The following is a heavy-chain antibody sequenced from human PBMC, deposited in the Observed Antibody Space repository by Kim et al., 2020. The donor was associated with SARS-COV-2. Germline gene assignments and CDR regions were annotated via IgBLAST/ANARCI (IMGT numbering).Heavy chain of an antibody. CDR1: GFTFSSYG. CDR3: AKDYDSSGYYALDY. CDR2: ISYDGSNK. J-gene: IGHJ4*02. Sequence: GGSLRLSCAASGFTFSSYGMHWVRQAPGKGLEWVAVISYDGSNKYYADSVKGRFTISRDNSKNTLYLQMNSLRAGDTAVYYCAKDYDSSGYYALDYWGQGTLVAVSS. V-gene: IGHV3-30*18. D-gene: IGHD3-22*01.